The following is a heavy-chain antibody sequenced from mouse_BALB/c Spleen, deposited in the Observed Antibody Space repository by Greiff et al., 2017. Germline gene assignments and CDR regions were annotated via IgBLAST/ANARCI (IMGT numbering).Heavy chain of an antibody. J-gene: IGHJ4*01. CDR2: IYPGSGNT. CDR3: ARRDYNAMDY. Sequence: QVQLQQSGAELARPGASVKLSCKASGYTFTDYYINWVKQRTGQGLEWIGEIYPGSGNTYYNEKFKGKATLTADKSSSTAYMQLSSLTSEDSAVYFCARRDYNAMDYWGQGTSVTVSS. V-gene: IGHV1-77*01. CDR1: GYTFTDYY.